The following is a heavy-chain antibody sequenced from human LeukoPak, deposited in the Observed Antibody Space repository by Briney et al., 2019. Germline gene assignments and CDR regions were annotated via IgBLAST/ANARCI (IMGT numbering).Heavy chain of an antibody. CDR2: IYYTGST. Sequence: ASETLSLTCTVSGGSVSSTEFYWGWIRQPPGKGLQWIGNIYYTGSTYYNPSLNSRVTMSVETSQNQFSLKMTSVTAADTAVYYCARLSKGRYFDYIFDYWGQGTLVTVSS. D-gene: IGHD3-9*01. J-gene: IGHJ4*02. CDR3: ARLSKGRYFDYIFDY. CDR1: GGSVSSTEFY. V-gene: IGHV4-39*01.